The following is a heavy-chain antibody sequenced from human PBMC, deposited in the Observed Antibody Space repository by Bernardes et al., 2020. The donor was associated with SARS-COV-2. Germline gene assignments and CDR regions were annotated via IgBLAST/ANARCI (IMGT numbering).Heavy chain of an antibody. CDR2: IYYSGST. CDR3: AREIQLWPTAYFDY. J-gene: IGHJ4*02. Sequence: SETLSLTCTVSGGSISSGDYYWSWIRQPPGKGLEWIGYIYYSGSTYYNPSLKSRVTISVDTSKNQFSLKLSSVTAADTAVYYCAREIQLWPTAYFDYWGQGTLVTVSS. CDR1: GGSISSGDYY. V-gene: IGHV4-30-4*01. D-gene: IGHD5-18*01.